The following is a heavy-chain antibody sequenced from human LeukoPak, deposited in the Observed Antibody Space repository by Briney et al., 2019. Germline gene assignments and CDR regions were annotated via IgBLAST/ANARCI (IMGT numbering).Heavy chain of an antibody. CDR1: GYTFTGYY. CDR2: INPNSGGT. Sequence: ASVKVSCKASGYTFTGYYMHWVRQAPGQGLEWMGWINPNSGGTNYAQKFQGWVTMTRDTSISTAYMELRSLRSDDTAVYYCARRPMKDSTLNWFAPWGQGTLVTVSS. J-gene: IGHJ5*02. D-gene: IGHD2-15*01. CDR3: ARRPMKDSTLNWFAP. V-gene: IGHV1-2*04.